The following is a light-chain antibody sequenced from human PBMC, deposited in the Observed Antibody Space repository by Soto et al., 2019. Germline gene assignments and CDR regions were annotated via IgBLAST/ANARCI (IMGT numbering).Light chain of an antibody. CDR1: HSISSW. Sequence: DIQMAQSPSTLSASVGDRVTIACRASHSISSWLAWYQQKPGKAPKLLIYKASSLESGVPSRFSGSGSGTEFTLTITSLQPDDFATYYCQQYNTYSPVTFGGGTKVEIK. V-gene: IGKV1-5*03. CDR3: QQYNTYSPVT. J-gene: IGKJ4*01. CDR2: KAS.